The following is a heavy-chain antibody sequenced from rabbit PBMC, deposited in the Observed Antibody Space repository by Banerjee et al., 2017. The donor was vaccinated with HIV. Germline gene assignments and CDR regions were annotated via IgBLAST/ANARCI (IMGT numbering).Heavy chain of an antibody. Sequence: QEQLEESGGDLVKPEGSLTLTCTASGFSFSNKYVMCWVRQAPGKGLELIACIYSSNGDKWYASWVNGRFTISRSTSLNTVTLQLTSLTAADTATYFCARDLAGVIGWNFNLWGPGTLVTVS. J-gene: IGHJ4*01. V-gene: IGHV1S43*01. CDR3: ARDLAGVIGWNFNL. D-gene: IGHD4-1*01. CDR1: GFSFSNKYV. CDR2: IYSSNGDK.